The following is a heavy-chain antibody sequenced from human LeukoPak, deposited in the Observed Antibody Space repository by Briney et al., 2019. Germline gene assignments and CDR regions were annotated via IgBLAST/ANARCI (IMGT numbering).Heavy chain of an antibody. CDR3: ARPGRGYSYGTVLYYYYMDV. CDR2: IYYSGST. Sequence: PSETLSLTCSVSGGSISSNSYYWGWIRQPPGKGLEWIGSIYYSGSTYYNPSLKSRVIMSVDTSKNQFSLKLSSVTAADTAVYYCARPGRGYSYGTVLYYYYMDVWGKGTTVTVSS. J-gene: IGHJ6*03. V-gene: IGHV4-39*01. D-gene: IGHD5-18*01. CDR1: GGSISSNSYY.